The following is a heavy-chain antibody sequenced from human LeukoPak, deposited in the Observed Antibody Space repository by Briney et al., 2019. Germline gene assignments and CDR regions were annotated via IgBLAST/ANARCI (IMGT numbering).Heavy chain of an antibody. CDR3: ARGGLSGSYYDYFHH. CDR1: GYTFTSYD. CDR2: INPNSGST. J-gene: IGHJ1*01. V-gene: IGHV1-2*02. D-gene: IGHD1-26*01. Sequence: ASVKVSCKASGYTFTSYDINWVRQAPGQGLEWMGWINPNSGSTNSAQKFQGRVTMTRDTSISTAYIELSRLRSDDTAVYYCARGGLSGSYYDYFHHWGQGTLVTVSS.